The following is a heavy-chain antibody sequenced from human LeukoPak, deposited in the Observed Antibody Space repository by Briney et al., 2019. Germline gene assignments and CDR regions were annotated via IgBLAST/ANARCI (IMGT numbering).Heavy chain of an antibody. V-gene: IGHV3-30*02. CDR2: IRYDGSDK. J-gene: IGHJ4*02. CDR1: GFIFTDYG. Sequence: GGSLRLSCAASGFIFTDYGMHWVRQAPGKGLEWLTFIRYDGSDKYYADFVKGRFTISRDNSKNTLYLQMNSLTSEDTAVYYCAKGGTASKPSALDHWGQGILVTVSS. D-gene: IGHD1/OR15-1a*01. CDR3: AKGGTASKPSALDH.